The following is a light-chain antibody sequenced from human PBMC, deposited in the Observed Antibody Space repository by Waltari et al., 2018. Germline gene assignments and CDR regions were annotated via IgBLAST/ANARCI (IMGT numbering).Light chain of an antibody. V-gene: IGKV3-11*01. CDR1: QSISSD. J-gene: IGKJ1*01. CDR3: QERSKWRRT. Sequence: EIVLTQSPATLSLSPGERATLSCRASQSISSDLRGYQQKPGQAPRRLIYDASTRATGIPARFRGSVSGTDFTLTISSLEPEDIAVYYCQERSKWRRTFGQGTKVEIK. CDR2: DAS.